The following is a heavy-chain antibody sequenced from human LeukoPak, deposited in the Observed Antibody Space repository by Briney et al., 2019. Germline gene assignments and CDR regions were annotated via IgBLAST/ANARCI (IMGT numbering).Heavy chain of an antibody. J-gene: IGHJ3*02. Sequence: SQTLSLTCAVSGGSISSGGYSWSWIRQPPGKGLEWIGYIYNSGSTYYNPSLKSRVTISVDRSKNQFSLKLSSVTAADTAVYYCASGYSYDDAFDIWGQGTMVTVSS. CDR1: GGSISSGGYS. CDR3: ASGYSYDDAFDI. CDR2: IYNSGST. V-gene: IGHV4-30-2*01. D-gene: IGHD5-18*01.